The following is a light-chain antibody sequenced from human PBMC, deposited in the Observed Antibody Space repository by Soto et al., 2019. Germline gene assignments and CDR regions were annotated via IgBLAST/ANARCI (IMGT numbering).Light chain of an antibody. Sequence: QSVLTQSPSASASLGASVKLTCTLSSGHSSYAIAWHQQQPEKGPRYLMKLNSDGSHSKGDGIPDRFSGSSSGAERYLTISSVQSEDEADYYCQTLGTGIVVFGGGTQLTVL. CDR1: SGHSSYA. V-gene: IGLV4-69*01. J-gene: IGLJ2*01. CDR3: QTLGTGIVV. CDR2: LNSDGSH.